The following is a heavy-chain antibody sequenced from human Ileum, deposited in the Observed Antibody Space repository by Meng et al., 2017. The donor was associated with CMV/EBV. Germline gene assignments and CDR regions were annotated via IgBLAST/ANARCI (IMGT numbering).Heavy chain of an antibody. V-gene: IGHV4-39*07. CDR1: GGSISIGRHY. CDR3: ARWSPESSSWSGFDF. D-gene: IGHD6-13*01. CDR2: LYYSGTT. J-gene: IGHJ4*02. Sequence: QLPRPESGPGLVTPSGTLSLICTVSGGSISIGRHYWGWIRQPPGKGLEWIGILYYSGTTYYNPSLKSRVTMSVGTSENQFSLKMNSVTAADTAVYYCARWSPESSSWSGFDFWGQGTLVTVSS.